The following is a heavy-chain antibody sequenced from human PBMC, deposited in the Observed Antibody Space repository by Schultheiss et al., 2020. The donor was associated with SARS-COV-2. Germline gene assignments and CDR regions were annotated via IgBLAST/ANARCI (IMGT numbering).Heavy chain of an antibody. J-gene: IGHJ5*02. V-gene: IGHV1-18*01. CDR1: GYTFTSYG. Sequence: ASVKVSCKASGYTFTSYGISWVRQAPGQGLEWMGGISAYNGNTNYAQKLQGRVTMTTDTSTSTAYMELSSLRSEDTAVYYCARSRRPQTYNWFDPWGQGTLVTVSS. CDR3: ARSRRPQTYNWFDP. CDR2: ISAYNGNT.